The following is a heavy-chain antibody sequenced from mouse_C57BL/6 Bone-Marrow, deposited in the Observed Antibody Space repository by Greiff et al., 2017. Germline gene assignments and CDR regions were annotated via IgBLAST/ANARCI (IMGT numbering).Heavy chain of an antibody. J-gene: IGHJ3*01. Sequence: EVKLQESGGGLVKPGGSLKLSCAASGFTFSSYAMSWVRQTPEKRLEWVATISDGGSYTYYPDNVKGRFTISRDNAKNNLYLQMSHLKSEDTAMYYCAREDGYYPAWFAYWGQGTLVTVSA. CDR1: GFTFSSYA. CDR2: ISDGGSYT. D-gene: IGHD2-3*01. CDR3: AREDGYYPAWFAY. V-gene: IGHV5-4*01.